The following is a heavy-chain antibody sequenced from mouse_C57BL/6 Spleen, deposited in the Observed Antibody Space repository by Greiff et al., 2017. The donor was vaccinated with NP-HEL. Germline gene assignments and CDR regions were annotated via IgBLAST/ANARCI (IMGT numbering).Heavy chain of an antibody. J-gene: IGHJ1*03. Sequence: EPGGGLVQPKGSLKLSCAASGFSFNTYAMNWVRQAPGKGLEWVARIRSKSNNYATYYADSVKDRFTISRDDSESMLYLQMNNLKTEDTAMYYCVRLGGTDWYFDVWGTGTTVTVSS. V-gene: IGHV10-1*01. CDR1: GFSFNTYA. CDR3: VRLGGTDWYFDV. CDR2: IRSKSNNYAT. D-gene: IGHD4-1*01.